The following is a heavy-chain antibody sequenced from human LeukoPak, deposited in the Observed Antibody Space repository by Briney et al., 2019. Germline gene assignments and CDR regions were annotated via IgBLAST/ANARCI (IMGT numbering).Heavy chain of an antibody. CDR1: GGSISSGSYY. D-gene: IGHD6-13*01. Sequence: YPSQTLSLTCTVSGGSISSGSYYWSWIRQPAGKGLEWIGRIYTSGSTNYNPSLKSRVTISVDTSKNQFSLKLSSVTAADTAVYYCARLGSSWSPREAFDIWGQGTMVTVSS. CDR3: ARLGSSWSPREAFDI. CDR2: IYTSGST. J-gene: IGHJ3*02. V-gene: IGHV4-61*02.